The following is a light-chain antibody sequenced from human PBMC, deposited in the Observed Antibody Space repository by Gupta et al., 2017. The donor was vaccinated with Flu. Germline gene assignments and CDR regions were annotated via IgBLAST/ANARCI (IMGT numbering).Light chain of an antibody. CDR2: GAF. CDR3: QQYNNWPPVT. CDR1: QSISTN. V-gene: IGKV3-15*01. Sequence: EIVMTQSPVTLSVSPGERVTLSCRASQSISTNLAWYLQKPGQAPRLLIHGAFTRATGTPARFTGSGSGIEFTLTISSLQSEDFGIYFCQQYNNWPPVTFGGGTKVEIK. J-gene: IGKJ4*01.